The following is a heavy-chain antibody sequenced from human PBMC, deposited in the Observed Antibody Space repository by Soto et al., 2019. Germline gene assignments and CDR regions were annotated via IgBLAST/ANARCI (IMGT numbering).Heavy chain of an antibody. CDR2: VDYSGST. CDR3: PKTPRRYHWDGGGAPGVRFDY. J-gene: IGHJ4*02. D-gene: IGHD1-20*01. Sequence: YETLSRTCTVSGGCVSSGNYYCSWIRQPPGKGLEWIGYVDYSGSTHYSASLKSRATILVDTSKNQFSLKLPSATAADTAVYYRPKTPRRYHWDGGGAPGVRFDYWGQGTLVTVSS. V-gene: IGHV4-61*01. CDR1: GGCVSSGNYY.